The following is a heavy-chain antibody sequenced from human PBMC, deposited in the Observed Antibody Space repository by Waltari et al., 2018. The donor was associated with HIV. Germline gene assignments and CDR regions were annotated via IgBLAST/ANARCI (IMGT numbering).Heavy chain of an antibody. V-gene: IGHV3-48*01. CDR1: GFTFPSYG. CDR2: ISSSSSTI. J-gene: IGHJ4*02. CDR3: ARETYYYDSSGPYFDY. D-gene: IGHD3-22*01. Sequence: EVQLVESGGGLVQPGGSLSLSCAASGFTFPSYGMNWVRQAPGKGLEWVSFISSSSSTIYYADSVKGRFTISRDNAKNSLYLQMNSLRAEDTAVYYCARETYYYDSSGPYFDYWGQGTLVTVSS.